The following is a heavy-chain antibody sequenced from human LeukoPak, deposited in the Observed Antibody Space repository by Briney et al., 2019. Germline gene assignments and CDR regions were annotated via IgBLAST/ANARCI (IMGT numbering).Heavy chain of an antibody. CDR2: IYNTGNT. J-gene: IGHJ3*02. CDR3: ARRRDAYNDAFDI. V-gene: IGHV4-61*02. CDR1: GASIKSGNYY. D-gene: IGHD5-24*01. Sequence: SETLSLTXSVSGASIKSGNYYWSWIRQPAGKGLEWIGRIYNTGNTNYNPSLKSRVSMSLDTSKNHFSLRLNSVTAADTAVYYCARRRDAYNDAFDIWGQGTMVVVSS.